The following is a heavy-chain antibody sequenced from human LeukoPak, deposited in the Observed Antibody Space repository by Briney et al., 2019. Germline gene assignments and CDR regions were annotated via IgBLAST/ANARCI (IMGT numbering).Heavy chain of an antibody. CDR3: ARVAVVVTAIPEGYFDY. D-gene: IGHD2-21*02. CDR2: IYYSGST. Sequence: SETLSLTCTVSGGSISSSSYYGGWIRQPPGKGLEWVGSIYYSGSTYYNPSLKSRVTISVDKSKNQFSLKVSSVTAADTAVYYCARVAVVVTAIPEGYFDYWGQGTLVTVSS. V-gene: IGHV4-39*07. CDR1: GGSISSSSYY. J-gene: IGHJ4*02.